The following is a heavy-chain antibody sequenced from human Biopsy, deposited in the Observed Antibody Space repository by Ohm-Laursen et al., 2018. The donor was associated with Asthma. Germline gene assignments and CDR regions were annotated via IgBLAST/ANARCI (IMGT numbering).Heavy chain of an antibody. Sequence: GSSVKVSCKASGDSFSNYAISWVRQAPGQGLEWMGGLIPVLGTPDHAQMFEGGVTITADESTSTAYMELSSLRSEDSAVYYCAREVSTVDYGYYYFAMDVWGQGTTVTVSS. CDR2: LIPVLGTP. V-gene: IGHV1-69*01. D-gene: IGHD4-17*01. CDR3: AREVSTVDYGYYYFAMDV. J-gene: IGHJ6*02. CDR1: GDSFSNYA.